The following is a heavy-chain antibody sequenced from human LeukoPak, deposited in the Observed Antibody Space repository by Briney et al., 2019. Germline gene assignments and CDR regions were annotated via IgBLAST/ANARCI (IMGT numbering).Heavy chain of an antibody. CDR1: GFTFSSYG. CDR2: ISDDGGYK. Sequence: GGSLRLSCAASGFTFSSYGMHWVRQAPGKGLEWVAVISDDGGYKYYADSVKGRFTISRDNSKNTLYLQINSLRAEDTAVYYCAKDLNQGLWDWGQGTLVTVSS. V-gene: IGHV3-30*18. J-gene: IGHJ4*02. CDR3: AKDLNQGLWD. D-gene: IGHD3-16*01.